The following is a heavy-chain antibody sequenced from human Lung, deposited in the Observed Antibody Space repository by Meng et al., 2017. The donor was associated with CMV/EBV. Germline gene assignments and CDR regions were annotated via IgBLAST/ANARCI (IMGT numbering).Heavy chain of an antibody. CDR2: IRIKANSYAT. D-gene: IGHD1-1*01. CDR1: GFTFSGSA. CDR3: TPSPETGNKGGY. V-gene: IGHV3-73*01. Sequence: GESLKISCAASGFTFSGSAMLWVRQAPGKGLEWVGRIRIKANSYATAYAASVKGRFTISRDDSKNTAYLQMNSLKTEEPAGYYCTPSPETGNKGGYWGQVTLVTGSS. J-gene: IGHJ4*02.